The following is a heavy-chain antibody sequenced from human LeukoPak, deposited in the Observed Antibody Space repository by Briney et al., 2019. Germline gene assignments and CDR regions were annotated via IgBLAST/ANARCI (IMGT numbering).Heavy chain of an antibody. CDR2: ISYSGST. V-gene: IGHV4-59*01. Sequence: SETLSLTCTVSGDSITNYYWSWIRQPPGKGLEWIAYISYSGSTKYSPSLESRVTISVDTSKNQFSLNLNSVTAADTAVYYCARVGRGDHTWGSCSFDHWGQGALVTVSS. D-gene: IGHD3-16*01. CDR3: ARVGRGDHTWGSCSFDH. CDR1: GDSITNYY. J-gene: IGHJ4*02.